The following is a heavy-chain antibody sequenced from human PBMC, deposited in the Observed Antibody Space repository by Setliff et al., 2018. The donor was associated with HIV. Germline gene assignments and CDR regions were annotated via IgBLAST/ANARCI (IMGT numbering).Heavy chain of an antibody. CDR3: ARVFPPIRGAPFGTPPGAFDI. J-gene: IGHJ3*02. CDR2: VCTSGST. CDR1: GGSMRTYY. Sequence: PSETLSLTCSVPGGSMRTYYWSWIRQPAGKRLEWIGRVCTSGSTIYNPSLRSRVTMSVDTSKSQFSLKLNSVAAADTAVYYCARVFPPIRGAPFGTPPGAFDIWGQGTMVTVSS. D-gene: IGHD2-15*01. V-gene: IGHV4-4*07.